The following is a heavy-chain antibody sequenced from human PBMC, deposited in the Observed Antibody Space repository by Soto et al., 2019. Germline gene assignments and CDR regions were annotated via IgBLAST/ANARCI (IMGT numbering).Heavy chain of an antibody. CDR2: IKQDGSEK. J-gene: IGHJ6*02. V-gene: IGHV3-7*03. D-gene: IGHD6-13*01. CDR1: GFTFSSYW. Sequence: GGSLRLSCAASGFTFSSYWMSWVRQAPGKGLEWVANIKQDGSEKYYVDSVKGRFTISRDNAKNSLYLQMNSLRAEDTAVYYCARPSSSWYYYYYGMDVWGQGTTVTVSS. CDR3: ARPSSSWYYYYYGMDV.